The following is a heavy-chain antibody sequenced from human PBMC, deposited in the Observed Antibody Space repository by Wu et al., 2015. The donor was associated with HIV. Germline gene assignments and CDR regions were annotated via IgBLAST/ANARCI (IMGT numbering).Heavy chain of an antibody. CDR3: GREQYGAVSGLSMDV. J-gene: IGHJ6*04. Sequence: QVQLVQSGAEVRKPGSSVTVSCKASGGTFSSNVISWVRQAPGQGLEWMGTLNPSGGRRRNALKFRDRIAMTRDMSTNTFYMELKRLTFEDTAVYYCGREQYGAVSGLSMDVWGKGTTVIVFS. V-gene: IGHV1-46*01. CDR2: LNPSGGRR. D-gene: IGHD4/OR15-4a*01. CDR1: GGTFSSNV.